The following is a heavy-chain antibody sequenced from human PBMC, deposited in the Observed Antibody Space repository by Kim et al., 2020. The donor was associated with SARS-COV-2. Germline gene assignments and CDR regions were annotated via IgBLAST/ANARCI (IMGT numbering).Heavy chain of an antibody. D-gene: IGHD3-16*01. CDR3: ARGERRLGAFDI. CDR2: I. J-gene: IGHJ3*02. Sequence: IYYADSGKGRFTISRDNAKNSLFLQMNSLRAEDTAVYYCARGERRLGAFDIWGQGTMVTVSS. V-gene: IGHV3-21*01.